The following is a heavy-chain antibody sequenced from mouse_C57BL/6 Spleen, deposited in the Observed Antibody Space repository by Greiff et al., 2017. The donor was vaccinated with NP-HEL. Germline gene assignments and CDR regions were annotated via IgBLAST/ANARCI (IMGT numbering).Heavy chain of an antibody. Sequence: EVHLVESGGGLVKPGGSLKLSCAASGFTFSSYAMSWVRQTPEKRLEWVATISDGGSYTYYPDNVKGRFTISRDNAKNNLYLQMSHLKSEDTAMYYCARDRALYDGYYVWFAYWGQGTLVTVSA. CDR3: ARDRALYDGYYVWFAY. CDR1: GFTFSSYA. J-gene: IGHJ3*01. D-gene: IGHD2-3*01. CDR2: ISDGGSYT. V-gene: IGHV5-4*01.